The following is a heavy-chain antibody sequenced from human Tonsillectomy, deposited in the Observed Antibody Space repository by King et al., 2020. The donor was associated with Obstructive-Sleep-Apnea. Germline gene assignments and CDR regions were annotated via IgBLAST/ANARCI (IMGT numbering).Heavy chain of an antibody. D-gene: IGHD2-15*01. J-gene: IGHJ4*02. V-gene: IGHV3-7*01. CDR3: ARGYCSGGSCFLPDY. Sequence: VQLVESGGGLVQPGGSLRLSCAAFDFIFPNYWMTWVRQAPGKGLEWVANIKLDGSERYYVDSVKGRFTISRDNAKNSLYLQMNGLRGEDTAVYYCARGYCSGGSCFLPDYWGQGTLVTVSS. CDR2: IKLDGSER. CDR1: DFIFPNYW.